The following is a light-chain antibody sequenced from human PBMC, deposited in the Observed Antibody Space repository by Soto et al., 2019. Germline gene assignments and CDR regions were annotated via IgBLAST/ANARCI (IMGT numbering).Light chain of an antibody. CDR1: QSVRSN. CDR3: QQYNNWTQT. CDR2: GAS. J-gene: IGKJ1*01. V-gene: IGKV3-15*01. Sequence: EILITQSPATRPVSPGERATLSCRASQSVRSNLAWYQQKPGQAPRLLIYGASTRETGIPARFSGSGSGTEFTLTISSLQSEDFAVYYCQQYNNWTQTFGQGTKVDIK.